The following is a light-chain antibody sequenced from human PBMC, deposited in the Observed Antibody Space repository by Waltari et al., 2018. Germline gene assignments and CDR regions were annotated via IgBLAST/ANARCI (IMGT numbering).Light chain of an antibody. V-gene: IGLV2-14*03. Sequence: QSALPQPASVSGSPGQSITISCPGTSSDVGAYDFVSWYQQRPGKAPKLLIYDVTSRPSGVSDHFSGSKSGNTASLTISGLQTEDEADYYCSSYTSSRTYVFGTGTKVTVL. CDR1: SSDVGAYDF. CDR3: SSYTSSRTYV. J-gene: IGLJ1*01. CDR2: DVT.